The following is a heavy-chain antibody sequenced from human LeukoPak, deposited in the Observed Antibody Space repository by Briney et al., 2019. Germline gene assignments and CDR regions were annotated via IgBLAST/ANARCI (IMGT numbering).Heavy chain of an antibody. V-gene: IGHV4-39*01. Sequence: PSETLSLTCTVSGGAISSSGYYWGWIRQPPGEGLEWIGSVYYRGSTYYNPSLESRVSIFVDTSKNQFSLNLTSVTAADTAVYYCARAPTAYCLSTNCQPYFDYWGQGILVTVSS. CDR1: GGAISSSGYY. J-gene: IGHJ4*02. CDR2: VYYRGST. CDR3: ARAPTAYCLSTNCQPYFDY. D-gene: IGHD2-2*01.